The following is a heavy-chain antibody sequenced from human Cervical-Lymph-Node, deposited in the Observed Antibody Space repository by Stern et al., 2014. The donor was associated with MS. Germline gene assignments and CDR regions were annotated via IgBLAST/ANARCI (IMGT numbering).Heavy chain of an antibody. V-gene: IGHV5-51*01. J-gene: IGHJ4*02. CDR2: IWPGDSDT. Sequence: EVQLLRSGAEVKKPGGSLKISCKGSGYSFTANWIAWVRQMPGKGMEWMGIIWPGDSDTRYSPSFQGQVTISADKSISTAYLQWSSLKASDTAMYYCARDYGDYAFDYWGQGTLVTVSS. CDR1: GYSFTANW. CDR3: ARDYGDYAFDY. D-gene: IGHD4-17*01.